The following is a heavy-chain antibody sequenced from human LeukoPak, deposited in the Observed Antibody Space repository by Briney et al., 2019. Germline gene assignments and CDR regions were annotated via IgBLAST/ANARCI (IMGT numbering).Heavy chain of an antibody. D-gene: IGHD3-16*01. CDR2: ISYDGTKK. J-gene: IGHJ2*01. CDR1: GFTFRNYG. V-gene: IGHV3-30*03. Sequence: GGSLRLSCAPSGFTFRNYGIHWVRQAPGKGLEWVAAISYDGTKKLYSDSGEGRFTISRDNSMNTLYLQINSLRAEDTALYFCARDADTTTRNWYFDLWGRGTLLTVSS. CDR3: ARDADTTTRNWYFDL.